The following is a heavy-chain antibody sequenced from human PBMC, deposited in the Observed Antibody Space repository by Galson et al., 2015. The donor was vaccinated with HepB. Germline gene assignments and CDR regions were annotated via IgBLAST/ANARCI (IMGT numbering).Heavy chain of an antibody. CDR2: IKHDGSEQ. Sequence: SLRLSCAASGFNFRIYWMTWVRQTPDKGLEWVASIKHDGSEQYYVESVKGRFIISKDNAKNSVYLQMHSLRAGDTAVYHCASVRAHSSGWFWDYWGQGILVTVSS. CDR3: ASVRAHSSGWFWDY. J-gene: IGHJ4*02. V-gene: IGHV3-7*03. D-gene: IGHD6-19*01. CDR1: GFNFRIYW.